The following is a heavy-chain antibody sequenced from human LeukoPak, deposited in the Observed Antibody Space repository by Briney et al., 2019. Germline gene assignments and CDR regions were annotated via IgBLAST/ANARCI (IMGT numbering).Heavy chain of an antibody. CDR3: ARAHSSSSGAFDI. V-gene: IGHV3-30*02. J-gene: IGHJ3*02. CDR2: IRYYGSNK. Sequence: PGGSLRLSCAASGFTFSSYGMHWVRQAPGKGLEWVAFIRYYGSNKYYADSVKGRFTISRDNAKNSLYLQMNSLRAEDTAVYYCARAHSSSSGAFDIWGQGTMVTVSS. D-gene: IGHD6-13*01. CDR1: GFTFSSYG.